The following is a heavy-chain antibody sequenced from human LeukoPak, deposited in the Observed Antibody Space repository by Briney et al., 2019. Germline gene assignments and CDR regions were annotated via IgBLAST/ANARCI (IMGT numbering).Heavy chain of an antibody. V-gene: IGHV1-18*01. D-gene: IGHD6-25*01. CDR2: ISAYNDNT. Sequence: GASVTVSFKASVYTFSSYGISWVRQAPGQGLEWMGWISAYNDNTNYAQKLQGRVTMTTDTSTSTAYMELRSLRSDDTAVYYCARDTYSSDWPKYSYYAMDLWGQGTTVTVSS. CDR3: ARDTYSSDWPKYSYYAMDL. CDR1: VYTFSSYG. J-gene: IGHJ6*02.